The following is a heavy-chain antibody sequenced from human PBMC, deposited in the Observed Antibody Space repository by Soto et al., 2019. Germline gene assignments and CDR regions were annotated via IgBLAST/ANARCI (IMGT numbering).Heavy chain of an antibody. CDR1: GYTFASYE. CDR3: ARNGQLLPGFTYYYMDV. V-gene: IGHV1-8*01. J-gene: IGHJ6*03. D-gene: IGHD2-2*01. Sequence: ASVKVSCKASGYTFASYEINWVRQATGQGLEWMGWMNPNSGNTGYAQKFQGRVTMTRNTSISTAYMELSSLRSEDTAVYYCARNGQLLPGFTYYYMDVWGKGTTVTVSS. CDR2: MNPNSGNT.